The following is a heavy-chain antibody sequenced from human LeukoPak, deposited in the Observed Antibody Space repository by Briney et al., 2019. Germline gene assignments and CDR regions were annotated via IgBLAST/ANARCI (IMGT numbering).Heavy chain of an antibody. J-gene: IGHJ3*02. CDR1: GYTFTGYY. CDR3: ARVRGSHMPVDAFDI. V-gene: IGHV1-2*04. D-gene: IGHD1-26*01. CDR2: INPNSGGT. Sequence: ASVKVSCKASGYTFTGYYMHWVRQAPGQGLEWMGWINPNSGGTNYAQKFQGWVTMTRDTSISTAYMELSRLRSDDTAVYYCARVRGSHMPVDAFDIWGQGTMVTVSS.